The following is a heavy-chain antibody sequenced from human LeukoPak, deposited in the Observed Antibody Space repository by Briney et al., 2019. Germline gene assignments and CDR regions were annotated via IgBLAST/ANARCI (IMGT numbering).Heavy chain of an antibody. V-gene: IGHV1-2*02. D-gene: IGHD6-19*01. J-gene: IGHJ4*02. Sequence: GASVKVSCKASGYTFTGYYMHWVRQAPGQGLEWMGWINPNSGGTNYAQKFQGRVTMTRDTSISTAYMELSRLRPEDTAVFFCARGGPNRSGWTLDYWGQGTLVTVSS. CDR1: GYTFTGYY. CDR3: ARGGPNRSGWTLDY. CDR2: INPNSGGT.